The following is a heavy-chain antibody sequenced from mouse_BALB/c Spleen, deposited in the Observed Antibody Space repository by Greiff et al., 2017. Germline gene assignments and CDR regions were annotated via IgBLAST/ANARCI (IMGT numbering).Heavy chain of an antibody. V-gene: IGHV1S56*01. CDR3: ARAITTDPFAY. CDR2: IYPGNVNT. D-gene: IGHD1-2*01. J-gene: IGHJ3*01. Sequence: QVQLQQSGPELVKPGASVRISCKASGYTFTSYYIHWVKQRPGQGLEWIGWIYPGNVNTKYNEKFKGKATLTADKSSSTAYMQLSSLTSEDSAVYFCARAITTDPFAYWGQGTLVTVSA. CDR1: GYTFTSYY.